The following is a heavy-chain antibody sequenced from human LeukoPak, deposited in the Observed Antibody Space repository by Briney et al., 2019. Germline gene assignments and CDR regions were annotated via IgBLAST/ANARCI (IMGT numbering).Heavy chain of an antibody. J-gene: IGHJ4*02. D-gene: IGHD1-26*01. Sequence: PSETLSLTCTVSGTGGSISKYYWGWIRQPPGKALEWIGHVYYTGSTNYNPSLRSRVAISVDTSKNQFSLKLSSVTAADTAVYYCARSPVRLGATDYYFDYWGQGTLVTVSS. CDR3: ARSPVRLGATDYYFDY. V-gene: IGHV4-59*01. CDR1: GTGGSISKYY. CDR2: VYYTGST.